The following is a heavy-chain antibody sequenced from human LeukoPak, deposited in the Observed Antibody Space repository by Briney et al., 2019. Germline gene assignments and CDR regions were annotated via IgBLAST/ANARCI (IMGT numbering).Heavy chain of an antibody. V-gene: IGHV1-2*02. Sequence: ASVKVSCKASGYTFTVYYIYWVRQAPGQGLEWMGWINPNRGGTNYAQKFQGRVTMTRDTSNRTAYMELSRLRSDDTAVYYCAREAVVVTPIFDYWGQGTLLTVSS. CDR2: INPNRGGT. D-gene: IGHD2-21*02. CDR1: GYTFTVYY. J-gene: IGHJ4*02. CDR3: AREAVVVTPIFDY.